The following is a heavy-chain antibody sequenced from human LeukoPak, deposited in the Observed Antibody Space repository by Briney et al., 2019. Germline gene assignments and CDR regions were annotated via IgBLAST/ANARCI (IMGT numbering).Heavy chain of an antibody. V-gene: IGHV4-59*01. CDR1: GGSISSYY. CDR2: IYYSGST. Sequence: SEALSLTCTVSGGSISSYYWSWIRQPPGKGLEWIGYIYYSGSTSYKPSLKSRVTISVDTSKNQFSLKLRSVTAADTAVYYCARGRYGDDGHYWGQGTLVTVSS. J-gene: IGHJ4*02. CDR3: ARGRYGDDGHY. D-gene: IGHD4-17*01.